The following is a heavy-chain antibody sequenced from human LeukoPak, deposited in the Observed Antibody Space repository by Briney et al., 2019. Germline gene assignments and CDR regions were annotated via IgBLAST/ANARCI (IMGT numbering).Heavy chain of an antibody. V-gene: IGHV5-51*01. Sequence: GESLKISCKGSGYSFTSYWIGWVRQMPGKGLEWMGIIYPGDSDTRYGPSFQGQVTISADKSISTAYLQWSSLKASDTAMYYCARRSVVPAAIIDYWGQGTLVTVSS. J-gene: IGHJ4*02. CDR3: ARRSVVPAAIIDY. D-gene: IGHD2-2*01. CDR2: IYPGDSDT. CDR1: GYSFTSYW.